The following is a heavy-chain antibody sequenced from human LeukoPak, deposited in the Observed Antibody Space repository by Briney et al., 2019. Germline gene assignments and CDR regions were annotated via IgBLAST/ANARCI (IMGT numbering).Heavy chain of an antibody. CDR3: VRDISGSYSWFDP. D-gene: IGHD1-26*01. Sequence: ASVKVSCKASGYAFTSHGISWVRQAPGQGLEWMGWMSTYNANRNYAQKNQGRVTTTTDSSTSTAYMELSSLRPDDTAVYYCVRDISGSYSWFDPWGQGTLVTVSS. CDR2: MSTYNANR. V-gene: IGHV1-18*01. J-gene: IGHJ5*02. CDR1: GYAFTSHG.